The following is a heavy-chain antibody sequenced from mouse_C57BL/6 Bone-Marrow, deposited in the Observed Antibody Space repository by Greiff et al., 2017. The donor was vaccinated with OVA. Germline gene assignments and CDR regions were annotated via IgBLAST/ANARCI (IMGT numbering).Heavy chain of an antibody. CDR1: GFTFTSYW. D-gene: IGHD2-4*01. CDR2: IDPSDSYT. CDR3: ARDYDYDDYAMEY. J-gene: IGHJ4*01. Sequence: QVKLQQPGAGLVMPGASVKLSCKASGFTFTSYWMHWVKQRPGQGLEWIGEIDPSDSYTNYTQQFKGKFTLTVDKSTSNAYLQLSSLTSEDSAVNYCARDYDYDDYAMEYWGQGTAVTVTS. V-gene: IGHV1-69*01.